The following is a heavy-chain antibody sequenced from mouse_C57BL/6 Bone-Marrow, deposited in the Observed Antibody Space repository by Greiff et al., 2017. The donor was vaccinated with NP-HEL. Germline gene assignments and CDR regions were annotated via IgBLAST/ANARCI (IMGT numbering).Heavy chain of an antibody. Sequence: EVKLMESGGGLVKPGGSLKLSCAASGFTFSDYGMHWVRQAPEKGLEWVAYISSGSSTIYDADTEKGSFTISRDNAKNTLFLQMTSLRSEDTAMYYCARDYYNGNFDVWGTGTPVTVSS. CDR2: ISSGSSTI. CDR3: ARDYYNGNFDV. D-gene: IGHD2-12*01. J-gene: IGHJ1*03. V-gene: IGHV5-17*01. CDR1: GFTFSDYG.